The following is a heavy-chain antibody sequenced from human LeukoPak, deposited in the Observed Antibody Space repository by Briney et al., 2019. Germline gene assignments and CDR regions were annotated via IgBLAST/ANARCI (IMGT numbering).Heavy chain of an antibody. CDR2: INPNSGDT. CDR3: ARDQAFVYCSGGTCYDDY. V-gene: IGHV1-2*02. D-gene: IGHD2-15*01. CDR1: GYTLTGYY. J-gene: IGHJ4*02. Sequence: ASVKVSCKASGYTLTGYYMHWVRQAPGQGLEWMGWINPNSGDTHYAQKIQGRVTMTRETTINTAYMELSRLRSDDTAVYYCARDQAFVYCSGGTCYDDYWGQGSLVTVSS.